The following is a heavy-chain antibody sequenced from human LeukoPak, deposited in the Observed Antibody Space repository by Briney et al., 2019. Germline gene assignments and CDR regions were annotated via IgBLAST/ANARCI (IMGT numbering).Heavy chain of an antibody. CDR2: IYYSGST. CDR1: GRSIISRSYD. Sequence: PSETLSLTCTVYGRSIISRSYDSGWIRQPPGKGLEWIGQIYYSGSTYYNPSLQSRLTIAVEPPKNRSSLTLSCVTARAFTVHYCERQSPLKTAFDIWGQGTMVTVSS. CDR3: ERQSPLKTAFDI. V-gene: IGHV4-39*01. J-gene: IGHJ3*02.